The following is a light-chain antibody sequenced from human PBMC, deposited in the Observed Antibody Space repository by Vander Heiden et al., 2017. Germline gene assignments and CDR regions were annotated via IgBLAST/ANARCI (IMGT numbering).Light chain of an antibody. Sequence: DIQMTQSPSSLSASVDDRVTSTCRASQSISSHLNWYQQKPGKAPKLLIYAASNLQSGVPSRFSGSGSGTDFTLTISSLQPEDFATYYCQQSYSTLWTFGQGTKVEIK. CDR2: AAS. CDR3: QQSYSTLWT. CDR1: QSISSH. V-gene: IGKV1-39*01. J-gene: IGKJ1*01.